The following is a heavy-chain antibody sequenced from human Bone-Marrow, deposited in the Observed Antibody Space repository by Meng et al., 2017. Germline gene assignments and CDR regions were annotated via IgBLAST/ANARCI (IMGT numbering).Heavy chain of an antibody. CDR1: GGSVSSGSYY. D-gene: IGHD3-10*01. CDR3: AREVSPYYYGSGSENWFDP. Sequence: ESAPGLVRPSETRSLPGTCFGGSVSSGSYYWSWVRQPPGKGLEWIGYIYYSGSTNYNPSLKSRVTISVDTSKNQFSLKLSSVTAADTAVYYCAREVSPYYYGSGSENWFDPWGQGTLVTVSS. CDR2: IYYSGST. V-gene: IGHV4-61*01. J-gene: IGHJ5*02.